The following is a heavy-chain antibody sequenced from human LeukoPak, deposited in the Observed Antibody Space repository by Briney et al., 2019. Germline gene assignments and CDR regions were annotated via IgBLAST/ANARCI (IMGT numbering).Heavy chain of an antibody. V-gene: IGHV4-59*01. Sequence: SETLSLTCTVSGGSISSYYWSWIRQPPGKGLEWIGYIYYSGSTNYNPSPKSRVTISVDTSKNQFSLKLSSVTAADTAVYYCARGTLKGIAAAGTGNWFDPWGQGTLVTVSS. CDR1: GGSISSYY. CDR3: ARGTLKGIAAAGTGNWFDP. D-gene: IGHD6-13*01. CDR2: IYYSGST. J-gene: IGHJ5*02.